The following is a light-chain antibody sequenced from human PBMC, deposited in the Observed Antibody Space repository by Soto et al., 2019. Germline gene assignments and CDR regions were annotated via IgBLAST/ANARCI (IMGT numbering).Light chain of an antibody. Sequence: DIQMTQSPSTLSASVGDRVTITCRASQSINTWLAWYQLKPGRAPKLLISKASTLESGVSSRFSGNGSGTEFPLTISSLQPDDFATYYCQQYQTYSQFGQGTKVEIK. CDR1: QSINTW. J-gene: IGKJ1*01. V-gene: IGKV1-5*03. CDR3: QQYQTYSQ. CDR2: KAS.